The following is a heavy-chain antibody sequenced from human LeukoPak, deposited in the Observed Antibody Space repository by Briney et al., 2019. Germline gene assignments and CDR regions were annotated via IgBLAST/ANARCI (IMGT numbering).Heavy chain of an antibody. D-gene: IGHD3-22*01. CDR3: ARDLRYYDSSGAFGY. CDR2: ISSSGSTI. J-gene: IGHJ4*02. Sequence: GGSLRLSCAASGFTFSDYYMSWIRQAPGKGLEWVSYISSSGSTIYYADSVKGRFTISRDNAKNSLYLQMNSLRAEDTAVYYCARDLRYYDSSGAFGYWGQGTLVTVSS. V-gene: IGHV3-11*04. CDR1: GFTFSDYY.